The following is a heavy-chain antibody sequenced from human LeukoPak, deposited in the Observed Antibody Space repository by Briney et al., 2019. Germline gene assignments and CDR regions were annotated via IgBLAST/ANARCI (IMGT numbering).Heavy chain of an antibody. CDR3: AKDYYYDSSGPFDY. Sequence: GGSLRLSCAASGFTFDDYAMHWVRQAPGKGLEWVSGISWNSGSIGYADSVKGRFTISRDNAKNSLYLQMNSLRAEDTALYYCAKDYYYDSSGPFDYWGQGTLVTVSS. J-gene: IGHJ4*02. V-gene: IGHV3-9*01. D-gene: IGHD3-22*01. CDR2: ISWNSGSI. CDR1: GFTFDDYA.